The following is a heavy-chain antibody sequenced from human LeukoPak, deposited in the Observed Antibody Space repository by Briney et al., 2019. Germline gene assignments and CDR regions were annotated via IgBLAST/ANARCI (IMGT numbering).Heavy chain of an antibody. D-gene: IGHD2-21*01. CDR1: GGSIFSYY. CDR3: ARHLNNCGDDCYIFDY. J-gene: IGHJ4*02. CDR2: IYYSGST. Sequence: PSETLSLTCTVSGGSIFSYYWSWIRQPPGKGLGWMGYIYYSGSTNYNPSLKSRVTISVDTSKNQFSLRVSSVTAADTAVYYCARHLNNCGDDCYIFDYWGQGTLVTVSS. V-gene: IGHV4-59*08.